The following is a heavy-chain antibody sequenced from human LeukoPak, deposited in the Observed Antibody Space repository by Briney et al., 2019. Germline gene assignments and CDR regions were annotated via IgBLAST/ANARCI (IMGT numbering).Heavy chain of an antibody. CDR2: IIPIFGAS. Sequence: ASVKVSCKASGGTFSGYAINWVRQAPGQGLEWMGGIIPIFGASNCAQRFQGRVTISADESTSTAYMELSSLRSEDTAVYYCASPMVYDTYYYYHGMDVWGQGTTVTVSS. CDR3: ASPMVYDTYYYYHGMDV. CDR1: GGTFSGYA. V-gene: IGHV1-69*13. J-gene: IGHJ6*02. D-gene: IGHD2-8*01.